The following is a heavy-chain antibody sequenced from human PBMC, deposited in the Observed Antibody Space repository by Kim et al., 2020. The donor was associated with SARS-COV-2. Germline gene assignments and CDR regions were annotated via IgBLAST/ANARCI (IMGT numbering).Heavy chain of an antibody. J-gene: IGHJ6*02. D-gene: IGHD3-16*01. CDR3: ARQPLGYYYGMDV. Sequence: YHPSFKGHVTITADKSISNAYLQWSSLKASDTAMYYCARQPLGYYYGMDVWGQGTTVTVSS. V-gene: IGHV5-10-1*01.